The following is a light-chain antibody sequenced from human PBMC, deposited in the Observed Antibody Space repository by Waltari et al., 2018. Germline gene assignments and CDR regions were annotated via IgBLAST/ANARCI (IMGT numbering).Light chain of an antibody. V-gene: IGLV2-8*01. J-gene: IGLJ3*02. Sequence: QSALTQPPSASGSPGQSVTISCTGTSSDFGGYNYVSWYQRHPGKAPKLMIYEVNKRPPGVPDRFPGSKSGNTASLTVSGLQAEDEAEYSCSSYAGSNNWVFGGGTKLTVL. CDR1: SSDFGGYNY. CDR2: EVN. CDR3: SSYAGSNNWV.